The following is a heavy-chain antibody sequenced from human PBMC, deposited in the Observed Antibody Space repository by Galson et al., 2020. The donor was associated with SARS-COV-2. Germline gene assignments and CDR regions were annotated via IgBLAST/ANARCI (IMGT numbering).Heavy chain of an antibody. D-gene: IGHD2-2*01. V-gene: IGHV2-70*11. CDR3: ARTVPAAALDY. J-gene: IGHJ4*02. CDR1: GFSHSTSGMC. CDR2: TDWHDDK. Sequence: DSGPTLVQPTQPPTLTCTFSGFSHSTSGMCVSWIRQPPGKALEWLARTDWHDDKYYSTSLTTRLTISKDTSKNQVVLTMTNMDPVDTATYYCARTVPAAALDYWGQGTLVTVSS.